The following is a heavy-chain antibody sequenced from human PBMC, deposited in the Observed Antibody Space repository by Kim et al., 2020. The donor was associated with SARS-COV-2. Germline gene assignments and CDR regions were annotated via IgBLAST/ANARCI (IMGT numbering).Heavy chain of an antibody. D-gene: IGHD5-18*01. Sequence: SETLSLTCAVYGGSFSGYYWSWIRQPPGKGLEWIGEINHSGSTNYNPSPKSRGTITVDTSTNQFSLKLSTVTAAETAVYYCARGRGSGYSPYYYYGMDVWGEGAPVSVSS. CDR3: ARGRGSGYSPYYYYGMDV. J-gene: IGHJ6*04. V-gene: IGHV4-34*01. CDR1: GGSFSGYY. CDR2: INHSGST.